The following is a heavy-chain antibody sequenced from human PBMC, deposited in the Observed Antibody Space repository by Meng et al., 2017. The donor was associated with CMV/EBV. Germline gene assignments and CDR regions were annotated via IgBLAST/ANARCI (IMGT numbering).Heavy chain of an antibody. J-gene: IGHJ6*02. Sequence: GESLKISCAASGFTFSSYAMSRVRQAPGKGLEWVSVIYSGGSSTYYADTVKGRFTISRDNSKNTLYLQMNSLRAEDTAVYYCAKDPRIFGVVIPLYGMDVWGQGTTVTVSS. V-gene: IGHV3-23*03. CDR2: IYSGGSST. CDR1: GFTFSSYA. CDR3: AKDPRIFGVVIPLYGMDV. D-gene: IGHD3-3*01.